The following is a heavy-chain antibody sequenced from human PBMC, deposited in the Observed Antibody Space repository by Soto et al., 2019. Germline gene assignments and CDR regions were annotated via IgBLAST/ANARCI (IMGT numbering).Heavy chain of an antibody. CDR1: GFTFSSYA. D-gene: IGHD1-26*01. Sequence: EVQLLESGGGLVQPGGSLRLSCAASGFTFSSYAMSWVRQAPGKGLEWVSAISGGGSSTYYADSVKGRFTISRDNSKNTLYLQMNSLRAEGTAVYNCAKDVPGEVLPPCFDPWGQGTLVTVSS. CDR3: AKDVPGEVLPPCFDP. CDR2: ISGGGSST. J-gene: IGHJ5*02. V-gene: IGHV3-23*01.